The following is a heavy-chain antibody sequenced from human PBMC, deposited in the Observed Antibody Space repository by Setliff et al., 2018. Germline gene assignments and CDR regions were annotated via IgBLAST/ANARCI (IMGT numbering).Heavy chain of an antibody. CDR3: ARLWRRIQQIDY. CDR1: GGSFSGYY. CDR2: IYHSGST. Sequence: SETLSLTCAVYGGSFSGYYWSWIRQPPGKGLEWIGSIYHSGSTYYNPSLKSRVTISVDTSKNQFSLKLSSVTAADTAVYYCARLWRRIQQIDYWGQGTLVTVSS. V-gene: IGHV4-34*01. D-gene: IGHD3-10*01. J-gene: IGHJ4*02.